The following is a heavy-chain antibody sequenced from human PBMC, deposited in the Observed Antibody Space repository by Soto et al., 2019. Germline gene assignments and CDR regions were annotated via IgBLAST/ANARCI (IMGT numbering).Heavy chain of an antibody. D-gene: IGHD5-18*01. Sequence: QVQLVESGGGGVKPGKSLRLSCIGSGFFLSNNWMTWIRQAPGKGLEWVSYISASGDYTIYADSLKGRFTISRDNAKNSVWVQINRVRAEDTAVAYCARAFGWRKVGGYIYGLDVWGQGTTVIVSS. J-gene: IGHJ6*02. CDR3: ARAFGWRKVGGYIYGLDV. CDR2: ISASGDYT. V-gene: IGHV3-11*06. CDR1: GFFLSNNW.